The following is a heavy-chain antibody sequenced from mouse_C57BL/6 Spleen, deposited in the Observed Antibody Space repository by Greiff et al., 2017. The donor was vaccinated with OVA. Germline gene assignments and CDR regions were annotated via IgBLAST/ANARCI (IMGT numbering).Heavy chain of an antibody. CDR1: GYTFTSYW. Sequence: VQLQQPGAELVKPGASVKMSCKASGYTFTSYWITWVKQRPGQGLEWIGDIYPGSGSTNYNEKFKSKATLTADTSSSTAYMQLSSLTSGDSAVYYCAKYYYGSPWYFDVWGTGTTVTVSS. V-gene: IGHV1-55*01. D-gene: IGHD1-1*01. CDR2: IYPGSGST. J-gene: IGHJ1*03. CDR3: AKYYYGSPWYFDV.